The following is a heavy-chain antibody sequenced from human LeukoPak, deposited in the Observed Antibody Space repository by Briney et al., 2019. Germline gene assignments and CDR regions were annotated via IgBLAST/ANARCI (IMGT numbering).Heavy chain of an antibody. V-gene: IGHV3-7*04. CDR2: INQDGSEK. CDR1: GFTFSNW. D-gene: IGHD2-15*01. J-gene: IGHJ5*02. CDR3: ARVLLGWFDP. Sequence: GGSLRLSCAASGFTFSNWMHWVRQAPGKGLEWVANINQDGSEKYYVDSVRGRFTISRDNAKNSLYLQMNSLRAEDTAVYYCARVLLGWFDPWGQGTLVTVSS.